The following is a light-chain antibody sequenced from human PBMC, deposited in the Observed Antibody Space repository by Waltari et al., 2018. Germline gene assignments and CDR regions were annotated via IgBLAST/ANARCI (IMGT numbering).Light chain of an antibody. CDR3: HAWRSGILV. CDR1: SGHSDYA. V-gene: IGLV4-69*01. Sequence: QLVLTQSPSASASLGASVKLTCTLSSGHSDYALAWPQQQPGKGPRYLMKLNSDGSHNKGDGIPDRFSGSSSGAERYLTISSLQSEDEADYYCHAWRSGILVFAGGTKLTVL. CDR2: LNSDGSH. J-gene: IGLJ2*01.